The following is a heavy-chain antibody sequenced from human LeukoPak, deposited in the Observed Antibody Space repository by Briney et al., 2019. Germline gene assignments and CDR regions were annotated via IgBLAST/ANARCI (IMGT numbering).Heavy chain of an antibody. CDR2: MNPNSGNT. CDR1: GYTFTSYD. Sequence: ASVKVSCKASGYTFTSYDINWVRQATGQGLEWMGWMNPNSGNTGYAQKFQGRVTMTRNTSISTAYMELSSLRSEDTAVYYCARLLWTQSGVKTHPLGYWGQGTLVTVSS. CDR3: ARLLWTQSGVKTHPLGY. V-gene: IGHV1-8*01. D-gene: IGHD3/OR15-3a*01. J-gene: IGHJ4*02.